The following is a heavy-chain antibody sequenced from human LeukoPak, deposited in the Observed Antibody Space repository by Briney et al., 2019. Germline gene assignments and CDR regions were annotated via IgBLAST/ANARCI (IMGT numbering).Heavy chain of an antibody. Sequence: GGSLRLSCAASGFTFSSYSMNWVRQAPGKGLEGVSSISSSSSYIYYADSVKGRFTISRDNAKNSLYLQMNSLRAEDTAVYYCAREMRKPYDILTGYSSDAFDIWGQGTMVTVSS. V-gene: IGHV3-21*01. CDR3: AREMRKPYDILTGYSSDAFDI. J-gene: IGHJ3*02. D-gene: IGHD3-9*01. CDR1: GFTFSSYS. CDR2: ISSSSSYI.